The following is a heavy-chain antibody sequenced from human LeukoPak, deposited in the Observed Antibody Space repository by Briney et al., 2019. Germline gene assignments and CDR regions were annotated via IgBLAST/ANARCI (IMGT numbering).Heavy chain of an antibody. Sequence: PSQTLSLTCTVSGGSISSGSYYWSWIRQPAGKGLEWIGRIYTSGSTNYNPSLKSRVTISVDTSKNQFSLKQSSVTAADTAVYYCAREVYCSSTSCYIGGGVDYWGQGTLVTVSS. V-gene: IGHV4-61*02. CDR3: AREVYCSSTSCYIGGGVDY. CDR2: IYTSGST. D-gene: IGHD2-2*02. CDR1: GGSISSGSYY. J-gene: IGHJ4*02.